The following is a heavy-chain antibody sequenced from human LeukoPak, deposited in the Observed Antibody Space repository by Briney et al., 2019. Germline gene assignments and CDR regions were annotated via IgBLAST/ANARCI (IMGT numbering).Heavy chain of an antibody. CDR1: GYSFTIYW. J-gene: IGHJ4*02. CDR2: IFPGDSDT. Sequence: PGESLKISCKGSGYSFTIYWISWVGQMPGQGLEWMGIIFPGDSDTRYSPSFQGQVTISADKSISTAYLQWSSLKASDTAIYYCASEYCSGGNCYFDYWGQGTLVTVSS. V-gene: IGHV5-51*01. CDR3: ASEYCSGGNCYFDY. D-gene: IGHD2-15*01.